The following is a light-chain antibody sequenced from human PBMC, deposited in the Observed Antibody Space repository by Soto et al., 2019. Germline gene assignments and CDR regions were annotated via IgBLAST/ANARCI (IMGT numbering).Light chain of an antibody. CDR1: QSVYSN. V-gene: IGKV3-15*01. CDR2: GAS. Sequence: EIVMTQSPATLSVSPGERATLSCRASQSVYSNLAWYQQKPGQAPRFLIYGASTRATGIPARFSGSGSGTEFTLTISSLQSEDFAVYYCQQHDNWPLTFGGGTKV. CDR3: QQHDNWPLT. J-gene: IGKJ4*01.